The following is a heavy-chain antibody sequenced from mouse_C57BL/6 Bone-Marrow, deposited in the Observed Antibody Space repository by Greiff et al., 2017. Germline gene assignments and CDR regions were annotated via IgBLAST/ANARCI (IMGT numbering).Heavy chain of an antibody. CDR3: ARDSSYGFAY. V-gene: IGHV1-19*01. CDR2: INPYNGGT. Sequence: EVQLQQSGPVLVKPGASVKMSCKASGYTFTDYYMNWVKQSHGKSLEWIGVINPYNGGTSYNQKFKGKAPLTVDTSSSTAYMELNSLTSEDSAVYYCARDSSYGFAYWGQVTLVTVSA. D-gene: IGHD1-1*01. CDR1: GYTFTDYY. J-gene: IGHJ3*01.